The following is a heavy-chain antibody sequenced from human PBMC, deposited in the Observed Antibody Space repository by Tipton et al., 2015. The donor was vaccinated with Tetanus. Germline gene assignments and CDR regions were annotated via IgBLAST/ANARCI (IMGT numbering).Heavy chain of an antibody. Sequence: SLRLSCAASGFPFNTYTIHWVRQAPGKGLEWVAVIWYDGSNKYYADSVKGRFTISRDNSKNTLYLQMNSLRAEDTAMYYCARDFDYKADYWGQGTLVTVSS. V-gene: IGHV3-33*08. D-gene: IGHD4-11*01. CDR1: GFPFNTYT. J-gene: IGHJ4*02. CDR3: ARDFDYKADY. CDR2: IWYDGSNK.